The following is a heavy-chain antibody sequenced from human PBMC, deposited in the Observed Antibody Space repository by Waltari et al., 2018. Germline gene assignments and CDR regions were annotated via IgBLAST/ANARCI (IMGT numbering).Heavy chain of an antibody. CDR3: ARHVGHSVYYYYGMDV. J-gene: IGHJ6*02. Sequence: SPSFQGHVTISADKSISTAYLQWSSLKASDTAMYYCARHVGHSVYYYYGMDVWGQGTTVTVSS. D-gene: IGHD3-10*02. V-gene: IGHV5-10-1*01.